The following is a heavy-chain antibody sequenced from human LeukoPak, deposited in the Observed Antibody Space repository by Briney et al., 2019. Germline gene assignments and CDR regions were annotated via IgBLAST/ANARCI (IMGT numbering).Heavy chain of an antibody. CDR1: GGSISSGGYY. Sequence: PSQTLSLTCTVSGGSISSGGYYWSWIRQPPGKGLEWIGYIYHSGSTYYNPSLKSRVTISVDRSKNQFSLKLSSVTAADTAVYYCAREGIAAAGTANGAFDIWGQGTMVTVSS. D-gene: IGHD6-13*01. CDR3: AREGIAAAGTANGAFDI. J-gene: IGHJ3*02. CDR2: IYHSGST. V-gene: IGHV4-30-2*01.